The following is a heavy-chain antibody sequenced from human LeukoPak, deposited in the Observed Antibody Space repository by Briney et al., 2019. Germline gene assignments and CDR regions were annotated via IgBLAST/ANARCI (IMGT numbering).Heavy chain of an antibody. CDR2: ISKDGSNK. J-gene: IGHJ4*02. CDR1: GFTFSTYA. Sequence: GGSLRLSCAASGFTFSTYAMHWVRQAPGKGLEWVAVISKDGSNKYYADSVKGRFTISRENSKNTLYLQMNSLRAEDTAVYYCAKNDYFDSSGYYTYWGQGTLVTVSS. D-gene: IGHD3-22*01. CDR3: AKNDYFDSSGYYTY. V-gene: IGHV3-30*18.